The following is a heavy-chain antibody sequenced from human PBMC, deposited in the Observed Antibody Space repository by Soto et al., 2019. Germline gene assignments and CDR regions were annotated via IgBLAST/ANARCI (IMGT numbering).Heavy chain of an antibody. D-gene: IGHD2-15*01. CDR1: GGTFSSYA. J-gene: IGHJ6*02. V-gene: IGHV1-69*12. CDR3: ASGYCSGANCQYYYSYYGMDV. CDR2: IIPIFGTA. Sequence: QVQLVQSGAEVKKPGSSVKVSCKASGGTFSSYAISWVRQAPGQGLEWMGGIIPIFGTATYAQKFQGRVTISADESTNTAYMELSSLRSEDTAVYYCASGYCSGANCQYYYSYYGMDVWGQGTTVTVSS.